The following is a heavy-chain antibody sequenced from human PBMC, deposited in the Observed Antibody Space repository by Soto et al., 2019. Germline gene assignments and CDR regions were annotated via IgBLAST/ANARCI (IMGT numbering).Heavy chain of an antibody. CDR2: ISYDGSNK. CDR3: AQDQLLCSGGSCYSVMSY. D-gene: IGHD2-15*01. J-gene: IGHJ4*02. V-gene: IGHV3-30*18. CDR1: GFTFSSYG. Sequence: QVQLVESGGGVVQPGRSLRLSCAASGFTFSSYGMHWVRQAPGKGLEWVAVISYDGSNKYYADSVKGRFTISRDNSKNTLYLQMNSLRAEDTAVYYCAQDQLLCSGGSCYSVMSYWGQGTLVTVSS.